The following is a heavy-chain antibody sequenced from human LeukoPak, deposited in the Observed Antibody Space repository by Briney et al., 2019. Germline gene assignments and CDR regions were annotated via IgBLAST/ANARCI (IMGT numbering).Heavy chain of an antibody. CDR3: ARDCSSTSCYRGYYYYYGMDV. Sequence: KPGGSLRLSCAASGFTFSSYSMNWVRQAPGKGLEWIGYIYYSGSTNYNPSLKSRVTISVDTSKNQFSLKLSSVTAADTAVYYCARDCSSTSCYRGYYYYYGMDVWGQGTTVTVSS. D-gene: IGHD2-2*02. V-gene: IGHV4-59*01. J-gene: IGHJ6*02. CDR2: IYYSGST. CDR1: GFTFSSYS.